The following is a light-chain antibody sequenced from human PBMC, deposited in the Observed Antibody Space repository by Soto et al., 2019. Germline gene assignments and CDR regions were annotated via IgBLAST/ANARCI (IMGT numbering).Light chain of an antibody. Sequence: QPVLTQPASVSGSPGQSITISCTGTSSDVGGYNYVSWYQQHPGKAPKLMIYGVTNRPSGVPDRFSASKSGTSASLAISGLRSDDEADYYCAAWDDSLSAFVFATGTKLTVL. V-gene: IGLV2-14*01. CDR3: AAWDDSLSAFV. J-gene: IGLJ1*01. CDR2: GVT. CDR1: SSDVGGYNY.